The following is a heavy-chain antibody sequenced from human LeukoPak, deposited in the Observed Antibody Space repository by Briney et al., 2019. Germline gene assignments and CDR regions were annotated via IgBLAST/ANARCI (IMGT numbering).Heavy chain of an antibody. CDR1: GYTFTSYY. CDR3: ARGGYDSSGYYGYYFDY. CDR2: INPSGGST. Sequence: ASVKVSCKASGYTFTSYYMHWVRQAPGQGLEWMGIINPSGGSTSYAQKFQGGVTMTRDTSTSTVYMELSSLRSEDTAVYYCARGGYDSSGYYGYYFDYWGQGTLVTVSS. J-gene: IGHJ4*02. V-gene: IGHV1-46*01. D-gene: IGHD3-22*01.